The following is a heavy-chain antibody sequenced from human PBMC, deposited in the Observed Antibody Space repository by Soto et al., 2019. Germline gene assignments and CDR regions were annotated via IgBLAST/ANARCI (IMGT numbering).Heavy chain of an antibody. CDR2: IFSNDEK. CDR3: ARIRTYYDFWSGPPPFDY. V-gene: IGHV2-26*01. Sequence: SGPTLVNPTETLTLTCTVSGFSLSNARMGVSWIRQPPGKALEWLAHIFSNDEKSYSTSLKSRLTISKDTSKSQVVLTMTNMDPVDTATYYCARIRTYYDFWSGPPPFDYWGQGTLVTVSS. J-gene: IGHJ4*02. CDR1: GFSLSNARMG. D-gene: IGHD3-3*01.